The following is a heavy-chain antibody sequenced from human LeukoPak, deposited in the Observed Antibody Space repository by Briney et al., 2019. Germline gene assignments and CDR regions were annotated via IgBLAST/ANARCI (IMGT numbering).Heavy chain of an antibody. D-gene: IGHD3-22*01. V-gene: IGHV1-18*01. CDR1: GYTFTSYG. CDR2: ISAYNGNT. J-gene: IGHJ4*02. Sequence: ASVKVSCKASGYTFTSYGISWVRQAPGQGLEWMGWISAYNGNTNYAQKLQGRVTMTTDTSTNTAYMELRSLRSDDTAVYYCARGRTYYYDSSAYWGPFPLDYWGQGTLVTVSS. CDR3: ARGRTYYYDSSAYWGPFPLDY.